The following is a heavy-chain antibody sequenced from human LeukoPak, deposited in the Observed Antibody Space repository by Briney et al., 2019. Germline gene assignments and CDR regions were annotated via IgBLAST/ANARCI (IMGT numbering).Heavy chain of an antibody. J-gene: IGHJ6*02. Sequence: GASVKVSCKASGYTFTSYGISWVRQAPGQGLEWMGWISAYNGNTNYAQKLQGRVTMTTDTSTSTAYMELRSLRSDDTAVYYCAREYYDFWSGYFEYYGMDVWGQGTTVTVSS. D-gene: IGHD3-3*01. V-gene: IGHV1-18*01. CDR2: ISAYNGNT. CDR3: AREYYDFWSGYFEYYGMDV. CDR1: GYTFTSYG.